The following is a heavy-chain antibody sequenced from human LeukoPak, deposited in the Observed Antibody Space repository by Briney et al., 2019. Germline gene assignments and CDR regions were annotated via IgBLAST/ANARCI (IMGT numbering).Heavy chain of an antibody. Sequence: SVKVSCKASGGTFSSYAISWVRQAPGQGLEWMGGIIPIFGTANYAQKFQGRVTITADESTSTAYMELSSLRSEDTAAYYCARDSGSGYDRRAFDYWGQGTLVTVSS. CDR1: GGTFSSYA. D-gene: IGHD5-12*01. J-gene: IGHJ4*02. CDR3: ARDSGSGYDRRAFDY. V-gene: IGHV1-69*13. CDR2: IIPIFGTA.